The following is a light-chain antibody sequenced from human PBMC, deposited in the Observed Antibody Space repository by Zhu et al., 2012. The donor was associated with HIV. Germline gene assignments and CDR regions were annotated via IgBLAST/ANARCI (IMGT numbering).Light chain of an antibody. CDR1: QSVSSNY. CDR2: GAS. V-gene: IGKV3-20*01. J-gene: IGKJ3*01. Sequence: EIVLTQSPGTLSLSPGERATLSCRASQSVSSNYLAWYQQKPGQAPRLLIYGASTRAIGIPDRFSGSGSGTDFTLTINRLEPEDFAVYYCQQYASLPPTFGPG. CDR3: QQYASLPPT.